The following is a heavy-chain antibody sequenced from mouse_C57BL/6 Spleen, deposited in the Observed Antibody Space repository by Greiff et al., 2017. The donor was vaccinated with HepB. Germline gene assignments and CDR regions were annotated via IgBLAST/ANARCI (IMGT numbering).Heavy chain of an antibody. CDR1: GFTFSSYG. CDR2: ISSGGSYT. D-gene: IGHD1-1*01. CDR3: ARHSSYGSSSFAY. J-gene: IGHJ3*01. Sequence: EVQRVESGGDLVKPGGSLKLSCAASGFTFSSYGMSWVRQTPDKRLEWVATISSGGSYTYYPDSVKGRFTISRDNAKNTLYLQMSSLKSEDTAMYDCARHSSYGSSSFAYWGQGTLVTVSA. V-gene: IGHV5-6*01.